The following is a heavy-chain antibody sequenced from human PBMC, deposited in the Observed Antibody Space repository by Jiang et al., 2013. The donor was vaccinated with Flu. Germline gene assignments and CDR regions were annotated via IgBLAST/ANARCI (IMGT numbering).Heavy chain of an antibody. V-gene: IGHV6-1*01. Sequence: QTLSLTCAISGDSVSSNSAAWNWIRQSPSRGLEWLGRTYYRSKWYNDYAVSVKSRITINPDTSKNQFSLQLNSVTPEDTAVYYCARAGAVAGKGWFDPWGQGTLVTVSS. J-gene: IGHJ5*02. D-gene: IGHD6-19*01. CDR3: ARAGAVAGKGWFDP. CDR1: GDSVSSNSAA. CDR2: TYYRSKWYN.